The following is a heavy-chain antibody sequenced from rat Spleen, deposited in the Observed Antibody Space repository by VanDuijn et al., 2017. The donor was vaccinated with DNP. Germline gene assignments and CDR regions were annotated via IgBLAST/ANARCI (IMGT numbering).Heavy chain of an antibody. J-gene: IGHJ4*01. V-gene: IGHV5-31*01. CDR2: ISNSGDNV. Sequence: EVQLVESGGGPVQPGRSLTLSCVASGFIFSNYWMTWIRQAPGKGLEWVASISNSGDNVYYSDSVKGRFSISRDNAKSTLYLQMNSLRSEDTATYFCTSNHHIRTAAPFDAWGQGASVTVSS. CDR1: GFIFSNYW. D-gene: IGHD1-2*01. CDR3: TSNHHIRTAAPFDA.